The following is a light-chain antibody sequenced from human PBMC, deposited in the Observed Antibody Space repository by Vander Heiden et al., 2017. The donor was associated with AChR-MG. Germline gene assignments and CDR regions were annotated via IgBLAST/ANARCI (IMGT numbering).Light chain of an antibody. V-gene: IGKV1-5*03. Sequence: DIQMTQSPSTLSASVGDRVTITCRASQTISSWLAWYQQKPGKAPKLLIYQASTLESGVPSRFSDSGSGTEFTLTISSRQPDDFATYYCQQDNIYWTFGQGTKVEIK. CDR2: QAS. J-gene: IGKJ1*01. CDR3: QQDNIYWT. CDR1: QTISSW.